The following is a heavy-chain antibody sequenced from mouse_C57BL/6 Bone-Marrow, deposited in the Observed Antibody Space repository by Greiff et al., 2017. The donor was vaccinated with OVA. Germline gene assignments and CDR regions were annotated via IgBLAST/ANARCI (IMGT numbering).Heavy chain of an antibody. V-gene: IGHV2-2*01. CDR2: IWSGGST. CDR1: GFSLTSYG. Sequence: VKLQQSGPGLVQPSQSLSITCTVSGFSLTSYGVHWVRQSPGKGLEWLGVIWSGGSTDYNAAFISRLSISKDNSKSQVFFKMNSLQADDTAIYYCARNFFGTEVFDYWGQGTTLTVSS. J-gene: IGHJ2*01. CDR3: ARNFFGTEVFDY. D-gene: IGHD4-1*01.